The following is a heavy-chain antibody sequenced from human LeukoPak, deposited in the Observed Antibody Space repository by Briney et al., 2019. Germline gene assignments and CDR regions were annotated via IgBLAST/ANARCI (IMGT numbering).Heavy chain of an antibody. CDR3: ARGITRRRTFDI. CDR1: GGSISSYY. V-gene: IGHV4-30-4*01. J-gene: IGHJ3*02. Sequence: SETLSLTCTVSGGSISSYYWSWIRQPPGKGLEWIGYIYYSGSTYYNPSLKSRISISVDTSKNQFSLKLSSVTAADTALYYCARGITRRRTFDIWGQGTMVTVSS. CDR2: IYYSGST. D-gene: IGHD3-10*01.